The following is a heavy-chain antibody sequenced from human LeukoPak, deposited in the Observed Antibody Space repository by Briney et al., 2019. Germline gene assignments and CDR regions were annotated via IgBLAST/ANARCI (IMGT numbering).Heavy chain of an antibody. CDR1: GYTLTNYG. D-gene: IGHD3-22*01. CDR2: ISVYNGNT. V-gene: IGHV1-18*01. Sequence: ASVKVSCKASGYTLTNYGISWLRQAPGQGLEWMGWISVYNGNTKYAQKLQGRVTMTTDTSTSTAYMELRSLRSDDTALYYCAREGYYYDNSGYYDYWGQGTLVTVSS. CDR3: AREGYYYDNSGYYDY. J-gene: IGHJ4*02.